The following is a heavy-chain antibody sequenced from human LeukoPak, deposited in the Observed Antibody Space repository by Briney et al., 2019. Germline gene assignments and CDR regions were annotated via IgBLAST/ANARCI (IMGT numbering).Heavy chain of an antibody. D-gene: IGHD1-26*01. CDR2: IYHSGST. CDR1: GYSISSGYY. J-gene: IGHJ4*02. CDR3: ASSIVGARGAFDY. Sequence: PSETLSLTCTVSGYSISSGYYWGWIRQPPGKGLEWIGSIYHSGSTYYNPSLKSRVTIPVDTSKNQFSLKLSSVTAADTAVYYCASSIVGARGAFDYWGQGTLVTVSS. V-gene: IGHV4-38-2*02.